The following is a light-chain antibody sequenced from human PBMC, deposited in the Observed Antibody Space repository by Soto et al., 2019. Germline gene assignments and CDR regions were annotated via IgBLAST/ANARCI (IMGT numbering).Light chain of an antibody. CDR1: QGISSW. V-gene: IGKV1-12*01. Sequence: DIQMTQSPSSVSASVGDRVTITCRTSQGISSWLAWYQQKPGQAPRLLIYAASSLQSGVPSRFSGGLSGTDFTLTISRLQPADFATYYCQPANSYPLPVGEGTKVEIK. CDR2: AAS. CDR3: QPANSYPLP. J-gene: IGKJ4*01.